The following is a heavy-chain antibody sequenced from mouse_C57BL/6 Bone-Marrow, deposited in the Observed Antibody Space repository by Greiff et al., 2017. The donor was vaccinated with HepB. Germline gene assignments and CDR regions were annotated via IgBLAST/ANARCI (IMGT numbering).Heavy chain of an antibody. CDR1: GYTFTDYN. J-gene: IGHJ1*03. V-gene: IGHV1-18*01. Sequence: EVQLQQSGPELVKPGASVKIPCKASGYTFTDYNMDWVKQSHGKSLEWIGDINPNNGGTIYNQKFKGKATLTVDKSSSTAYMELRSLTSEDTAVYYCASSTVGGRYWYVDVWGTGTTVTGAS. D-gene: IGHD1-1*01. CDR2: INPNNGGT. CDR3: ASSTVGGRYWYVDV.